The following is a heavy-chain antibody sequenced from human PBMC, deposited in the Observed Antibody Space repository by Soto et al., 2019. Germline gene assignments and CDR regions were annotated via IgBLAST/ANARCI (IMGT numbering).Heavy chain of an antibody. CDR2: ISGNSGSI. J-gene: IGHJ5*02. V-gene: IGHV3-9*01. CDR1: GFTFDDYA. CDR3: AKESIPGEDCFDP. D-gene: IGHD3-10*01. Sequence: EVQLVESGGGLVQPGRSLRLSCAASGFTFDDYALHWVRQAPGKCLEWVSGISGNSGSIGYAECVKGRFTISRDNAKNSLCLQWNSLRAADTTLYYCAKESIPGEDCFDPCGQGTLVTVSA.